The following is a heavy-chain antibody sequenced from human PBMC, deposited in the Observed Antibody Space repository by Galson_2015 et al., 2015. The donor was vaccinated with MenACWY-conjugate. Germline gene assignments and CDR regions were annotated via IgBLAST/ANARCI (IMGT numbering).Heavy chain of an antibody. CDR1: GFTFSSYW. J-gene: IGHJ6*03. CDR3: AKDWSVPYSTISYYFYMDV. Sequence: SLRLSCAASGFTFSSYWMHWVRQAPGKGLVWVSRVNSDGSGTGYADSVKGRFTISRDNANNMLYLQMNSLRADDTAVYYWAKDWSVPYSTISYYFYMDVWGKGTTV. CDR2: VNSDGSGT. V-gene: IGHV3-74*01. D-gene: IGHD6-13*01.